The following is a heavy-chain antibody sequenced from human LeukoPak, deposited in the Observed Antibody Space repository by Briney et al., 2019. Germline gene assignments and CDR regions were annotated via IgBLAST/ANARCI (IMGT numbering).Heavy chain of an antibody. J-gene: IGHJ4*02. CDR2: IKRDGSEK. Sequence: GGSLRLSCAASGFTFNSYWMNWVRQAPGKGLEWVANIKRDGSEKYYVDSVKGRFTISRDNAKNSLDLQMNSLRVEDTAVYYCARGRGVTTCWGRGTLVTVSS. D-gene: IGHD4-17*01. CDR3: ARGRGVTTC. CDR1: GFTFNSYW. V-gene: IGHV3-7*03.